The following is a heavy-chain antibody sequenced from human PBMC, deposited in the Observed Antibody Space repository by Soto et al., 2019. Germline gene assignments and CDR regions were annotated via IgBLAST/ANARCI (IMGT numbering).Heavy chain of an antibody. CDR2: IYYSGST. CDR1: GGSISSYY. CDR3: ARGRVGRDGYRGFDY. D-gene: IGHD5-12*01. J-gene: IGHJ4*02. V-gene: IGHV4-59*08. Sequence: QVQLQESGPGLVKPSETLSLTCTVSGGSISSYYWSWIRQPPGKGLEWIGYIYYSGSTNYNPSLKSRVTISVDTSKNQFSLKLSSVTAADTAVYYCARGRVGRDGYRGFDYWGQGTLVTVPS.